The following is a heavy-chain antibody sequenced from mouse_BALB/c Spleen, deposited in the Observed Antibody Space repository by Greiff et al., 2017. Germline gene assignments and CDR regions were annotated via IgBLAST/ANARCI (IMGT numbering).Heavy chain of an antibody. CDR3: ARYGNYDAMDY. CDR1: GFTFSSYT. Sequence: EVKLMESGGGLVQPGGSLKLSCAASGFTFSSYTMSWVRQTPEKRLEWVAYISNGGGSTYYPDTVKGRFTISRDNAKNTLYLQMSSLKSEDTAMYYCARYGNYDAMDYWGQGTSVTVAS. J-gene: IGHJ4*01. D-gene: IGHD2-10*02. CDR2: ISNGGGST. V-gene: IGHV5-12-2*01.